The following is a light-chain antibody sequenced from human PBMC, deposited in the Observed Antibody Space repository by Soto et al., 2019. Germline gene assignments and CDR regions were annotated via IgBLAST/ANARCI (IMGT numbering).Light chain of an antibody. CDR2: DAS. Sequence: DIQMTQSPSSLSASVGDRVTITCQASQDISNYLNWYQQKPGKAPKLLIYDASNLETGVPSRFSGSGSGTDFTFLISSLQPEDIATYYCQQYDNLTFTFGPGTKVDIK. V-gene: IGKV1-33*01. CDR3: QQYDNLTFT. J-gene: IGKJ3*01. CDR1: QDISNY.